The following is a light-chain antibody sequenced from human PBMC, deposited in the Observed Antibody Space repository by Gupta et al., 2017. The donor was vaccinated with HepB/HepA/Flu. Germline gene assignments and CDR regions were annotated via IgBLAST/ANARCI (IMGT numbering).Light chain of an antibody. V-gene: IGLV1-51*02. CDR2: ENN. Sequence: QSVLTQPPSVSAAPGQKVTIACSGSSSNIGNNDVSWYQQFPGTAPKVLIYENNKRPSGIPDRFSGSKSGTSGTLTITGLQTGDEAEYYCGTADISRSGDVFGTGTKLTVL. CDR1: SSNIGNND. J-gene: IGLJ1*01. CDR3: GTADISRSGDV.